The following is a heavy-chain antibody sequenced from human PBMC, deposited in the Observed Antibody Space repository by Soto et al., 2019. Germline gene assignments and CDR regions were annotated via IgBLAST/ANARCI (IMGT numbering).Heavy chain of an antibody. J-gene: IGHJ4*02. D-gene: IGHD6-13*01. CDR2: IYYSGST. Sequence: PSETLSLTCTVSGGSISSYYWSWIRQPPGKGLEWIGYIYYSGSTNYNPSLKSRVTISVDTSKNQFSLKLSSVTAADTAVYYCARNRPTPYSSSWYPFDYWGQGTLVTVSS. V-gene: IGHV4-59*01. CDR1: GGSISSYY. CDR3: ARNRPTPYSSSWYPFDY.